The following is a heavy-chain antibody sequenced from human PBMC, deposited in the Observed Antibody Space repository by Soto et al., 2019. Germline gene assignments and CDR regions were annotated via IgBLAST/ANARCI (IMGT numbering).Heavy chain of an antibody. Sequence: SVKVSCKASGFTFTSSAVQWVRQARGQRLEWIGWIVVGSGNTNYAQKFQERVTITRDMSTSTAYMELSSLRSEDTAVYYCAASYDSSGYYDDYWGKGTLVTVSS. D-gene: IGHD3-22*01. CDR1: GFTFTSSA. V-gene: IGHV1-58*01. CDR2: IVVGSGNT. CDR3: AASYDSSGYYDDY. J-gene: IGHJ4*02.